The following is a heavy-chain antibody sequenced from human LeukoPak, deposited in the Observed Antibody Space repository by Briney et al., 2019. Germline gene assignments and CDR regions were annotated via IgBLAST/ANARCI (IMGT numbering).Heavy chain of an antibody. CDR3: ARGTGYFDY. CDR1: GGSISSYY. J-gene: IGHJ4*02. Sequence: KPSETLSLTCTVSGGSISSYYWSWIRQPPGKGLEWVGYIYYSGSTNYDPSLKSRVTISVDTSKNQFSLKLSSVTAADTAGYYCARGTGYFDYWGQGTLVTVSS. D-gene: IGHD1-14*01. V-gene: IGHV4-59*01. CDR2: IYYSGST.